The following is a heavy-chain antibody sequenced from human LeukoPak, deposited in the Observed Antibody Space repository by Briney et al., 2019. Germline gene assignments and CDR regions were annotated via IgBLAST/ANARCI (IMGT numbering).Heavy chain of an antibody. CDR1: DDSITMYY. Sequence: SETLSLTCTVSDDSITMYYGTWIRQPPGKGLEWIGYVDHTGSTKFNPSLNGRVSISRDTSNNFFSLRLRSVTAADTAVYFCARGRVSSSTWYSTYYYFFYMDFWSKGTTVTVSS. V-gene: IGHV4-59*01. D-gene: IGHD4-11*01. J-gene: IGHJ6*03. CDR2: VDHTGST. CDR3: ARGRVSSSTWYSTYYYFFYMDF.